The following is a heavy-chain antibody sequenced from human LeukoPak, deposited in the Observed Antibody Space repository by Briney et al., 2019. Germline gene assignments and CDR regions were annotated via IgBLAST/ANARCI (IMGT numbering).Heavy chain of an antibody. CDR2: ISGDGGST. J-gene: IGHJ4*02. CDR3: AKDITYYYDSSGYWSLGY. Sequence: GGSLRLSCAASGFTFDDYAMHWVRQAPGKGLEWVSLISGDGGSTYYADSVKGRLTISRDKSKNSLYLQMNSLRTEDTALYYCAKDITYYYDSSGYWSLGYWGQGTLVTVSS. CDR1: GFTFDDYA. D-gene: IGHD3-22*01. V-gene: IGHV3-43*02.